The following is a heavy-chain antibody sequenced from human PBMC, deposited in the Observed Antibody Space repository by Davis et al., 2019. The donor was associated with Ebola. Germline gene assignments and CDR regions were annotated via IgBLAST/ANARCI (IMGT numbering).Heavy chain of an antibody. V-gene: IGHV3-15*01. CDR2: IKTKTAGGTT. CDR1: GFTFINAW. J-gene: IGHJ4*02. CDR3: TTYTYGSNPD. D-gene: IGHD4-23*01. Sequence: GESLKISCAASGFTFINAWMSWVRQAPGKGLEWVGRIKTKTAGGTTDYAAPVKDRFTISRDDSKTTLHLQMNSLKTEDTAVYYCTTYTYGSNPDWGQGTLVTVSS.